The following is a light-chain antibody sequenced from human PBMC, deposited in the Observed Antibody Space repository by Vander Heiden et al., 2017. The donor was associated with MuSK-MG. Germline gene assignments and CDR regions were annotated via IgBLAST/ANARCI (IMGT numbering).Light chain of an antibody. Sequence: QSALTQPPSASGSPGQSVTLSCTGTSNDVGGYNYVSWYQHHPGKAPKLMIYEVSKRPSGVPDRFSGSRSGNTASLTVSGLQAEDEADYYCSSYAGNDNLFGGGTKLTVL. CDR3: SSYAGNDNL. V-gene: IGLV2-8*01. CDR1: SNDVGGYNY. J-gene: IGLJ2*01. CDR2: EVS.